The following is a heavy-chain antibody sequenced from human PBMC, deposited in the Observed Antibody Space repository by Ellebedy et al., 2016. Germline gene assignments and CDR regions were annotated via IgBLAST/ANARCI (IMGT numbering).Heavy chain of an antibody. CDR2: ISSSSSGI. J-gene: IGHJ4*02. V-gene: IGHV3-11*01. Sequence: GESLKISCAASGFFFRDYYMSWIRQAPGKGLEWVSYISSSSSGIYYADSVKGRFTISRDNARSSLFLQMNSLRAEDTAVYYCAKDLGKGGGSVFDYWGQGTLVTVSS. CDR1: GFFFRDYY. D-gene: IGHD6-19*01. CDR3: AKDLGKGGGSVFDY.